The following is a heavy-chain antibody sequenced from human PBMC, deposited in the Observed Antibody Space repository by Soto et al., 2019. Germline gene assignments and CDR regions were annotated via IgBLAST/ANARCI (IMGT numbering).Heavy chain of an antibody. CDR1: GFTFSSYG. J-gene: IGHJ3*01. D-gene: IGHD2-2*01. V-gene: IGHV3-30*18. CDR3: AKDLSRRTSVLRVFDR. Sequence: QEQLVESGGGVVQPGTSLRLSCAASGFTFSSYGIHWVRRAPGKGLGWVAVISHDGSKKYYADSVTGRFIISRDNSKKTLYLQMNSLRAEDTAEYSCAKDLSRRTSVLRVFDRWGQGTVVTVSS. CDR2: ISHDGSKK.